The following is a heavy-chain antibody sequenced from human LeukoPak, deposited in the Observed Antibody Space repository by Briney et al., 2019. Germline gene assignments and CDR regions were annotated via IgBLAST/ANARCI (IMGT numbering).Heavy chain of an antibody. J-gene: IGHJ4*02. CDR3: ARGTARPLDY. V-gene: IGHV4-34*01. CDR2: INHSGST. D-gene: IGHD2-21*02. Sequence: PSETLSLTCAVYGGSFSGYYWSWIRQPPGKGLEWIGEINHSGSTNYNPSLKSRVTISVDTSKNQFSLKLSSVTAADTAVYYCARGTARPLDYWGRGTLVTVSS. CDR1: GGSFSGYY.